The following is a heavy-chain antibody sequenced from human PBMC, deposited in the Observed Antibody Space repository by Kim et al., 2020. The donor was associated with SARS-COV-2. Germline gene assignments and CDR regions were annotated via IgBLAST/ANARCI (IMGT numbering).Heavy chain of an antibody. CDR2: IYHSGST. CDR3: ARDYQDGDYPFDY. V-gene: IGHV4-38-2*02. J-gene: IGHJ4*02. D-gene: IGHD4-17*01. Sequence: SETLSLTCTVSGYSISSGYYWGWIRQPPGKGLEWIGSIYHSGSTYYNPSLKSRVTISVDTSKNQFSLKLSSVTAADTAVYYCARDYQDGDYPFDYWGQGTLVTVSS. CDR1: GYSISSGYY.